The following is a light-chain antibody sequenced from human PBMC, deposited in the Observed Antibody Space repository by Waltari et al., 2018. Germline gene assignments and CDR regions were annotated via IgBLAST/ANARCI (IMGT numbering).Light chain of an antibody. J-gene: IGKJ4*01. V-gene: IGKV3-20*01. CDR2: GTS. CDR1: QSVTSIS. Sequence: EIGLTPSPAPLSLSPGERATLSCRASQSVTSISLTWYQQKLGQAPRLLIYGTSSRATGIPDRFSDSGSGTDFTLTISRLEPEDFAIYYCQQYDGEVVTFGGGTKVEI. CDR3: QQYDGEVVT.